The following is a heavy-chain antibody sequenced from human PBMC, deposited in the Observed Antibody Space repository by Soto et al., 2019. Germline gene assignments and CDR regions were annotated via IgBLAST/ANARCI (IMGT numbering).Heavy chain of an antibody. Sequence: PSETLSLTCTVSGGSISSYYWSWIRQPPGKGLEWIGYIYYSGSTNYNPSLKSRVTISVDTSKNQFSLKLSSVTAADTAVYYCARGDYYDSSGPFSDAFDIWGQGTMVT. CDR2: IYYSGST. D-gene: IGHD3-22*01. CDR1: GGSISSYY. J-gene: IGHJ3*02. CDR3: ARGDYYDSSGPFSDAFDI. V-gene: IGHV4-59*01.